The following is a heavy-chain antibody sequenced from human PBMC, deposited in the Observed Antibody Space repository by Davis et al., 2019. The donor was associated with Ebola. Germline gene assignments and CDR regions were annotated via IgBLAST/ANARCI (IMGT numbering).Heavy chain of an antibody. D-gene: IGHD3-10*01. CDR1: GFTFSSYA. V-gene: IGHV3-23*01. CDR3: ARDRLLLWFREWGHFDY. Sequence: GESLKISCAASGFTFSSYAMSWVRQAPGKGLEWVSAISGSGGSTYYADSVKGRFTISRDNSKNTLYLQMNSLRAEDTAVYYCARDRLLLWFREWGHFDYWGQGTLVTVSS. CDR2: ISGSGGST. J-gene: IGHJ4*02.